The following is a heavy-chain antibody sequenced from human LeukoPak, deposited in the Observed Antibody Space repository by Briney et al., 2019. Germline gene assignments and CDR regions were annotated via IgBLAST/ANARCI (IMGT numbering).Heavy chain of an antibody. Sequence: ASVKVSCKASGYTFTGYYMHWVRQAPGQGLEWMGRINPNSGGTNYAQKFQGRVTMTRDTSISTAYMELSRLRSDDTAVYYCARVPPYRYSYGPFDYLGQGTLVTVSS. CDR3: ARVPPYRYSYGPFDY. V-gene: IGHV1-2*06. J-gene: IGHJ4*02. D-gene: IGHD5-18*01. CDR2: INPNSGGT. CDR1: GYTFTGYY.